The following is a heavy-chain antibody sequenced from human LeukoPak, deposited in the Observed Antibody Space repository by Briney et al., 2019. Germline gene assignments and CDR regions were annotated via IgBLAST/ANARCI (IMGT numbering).Heavy chain of an antibody. CDR1: GLTFSKAW. Sequence: GGALSLSCAASGLTFSKAWMSWLRQAPGKGVEWVGRIKSKTGGDTTDYAAPVKGRFTISRDDSNTTLYLQMNRLKPKDTAVADYWVPYYYDSSGYYCRDYWGQGTLVTVSS. V-gene: IGHV3-15*01. D-gene: IGHD3-22*01. J-gene: IGHJ4*02. CDR2: IKSKTGGDTT. CDR3: WVPYYYDSSGYYCRDY.